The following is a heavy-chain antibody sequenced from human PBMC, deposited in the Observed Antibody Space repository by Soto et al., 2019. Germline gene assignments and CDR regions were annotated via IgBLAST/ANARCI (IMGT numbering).Heavy chain of an antibody. Sequence: GGSLRLSCAASGFTFSSYWMHWVRQAPGKGLVWVSRINSDGSSTSYADSVKGRFTISRDNSKNTLYLQMNSLRAEDTAVYYCAREGYCSSTSCSGLYYYGMDVWGQGTTVTVSS. CDR2: INSDGSST. CDR3: AREGYCSSTSCSGLYYYGMDV. J-gene: IGHJ6*02. V-gene: IGHV3-74*01. D-gene: IGHD2-2*01. CDR1: GFTFSSYW.